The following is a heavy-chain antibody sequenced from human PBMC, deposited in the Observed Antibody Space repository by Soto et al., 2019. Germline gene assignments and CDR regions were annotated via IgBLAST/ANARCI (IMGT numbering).Heavy chain of an antibody. D-gene: IGHD4-17*01. CDR1: GGTITYYY. CDR2: IFDGGSA. V-gene: IGHV4-59*12. Sequence: LSLTCTVSGGTITYYYWSWIRQAPGKGLEWLGYIFDGGSANYNPSLKSRVSFSLDKSQNQLSLKLTSVTGADTAIYYCVSVEGTPTVTGDYYYAADAWGQGTTVTVSS. J-gene: IGHJ6*02. CDR3: VSVEGTPTVTGDYYYAADA.